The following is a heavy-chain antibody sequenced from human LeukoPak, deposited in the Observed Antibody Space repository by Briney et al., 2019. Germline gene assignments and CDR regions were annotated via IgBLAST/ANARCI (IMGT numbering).Heavy chain of an antibody. CDR2: ISGSGGST. CDR3: AKGATDSSGYV. J-gene: IGHJ6*04. V-gene: IGHV3-23*01. Sequence: GRSLRLSCAASGFTFSSYAMSWVRHAPGKGLEWVSAISGSGGSTYYADSVKGRFTISRDNSKNTLYLQMNGLRAEDTAVYYCAKGATDSSGYVWGKGTTVTVSS. CDR1: GFTFSSYA. D-gene: IGHD3-22*01.